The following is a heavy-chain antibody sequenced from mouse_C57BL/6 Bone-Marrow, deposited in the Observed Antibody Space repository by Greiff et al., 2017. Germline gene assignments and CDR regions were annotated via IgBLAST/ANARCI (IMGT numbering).Heavy chain of an antibody. D-gene: IGHD2-3*01. Sequence: VKLQQSGAELVKPGASVKLSCKASGYTFTSYWMHWVKQRPGRGLEWIGRIDPNSGGTKYNEKFKSKATLTVDKPSSTAYMQLSSLTSEDSAVYYCARTLYDGYPFWSFDVWGTGTTVTVSS. V-gene: IGHV1-72*01. J-gene: IGHJ1*03. CDR1: GYTFTSYW. CDR3: ARTLYDGYPFWSFDV. CDR2: IDPNSGGT.